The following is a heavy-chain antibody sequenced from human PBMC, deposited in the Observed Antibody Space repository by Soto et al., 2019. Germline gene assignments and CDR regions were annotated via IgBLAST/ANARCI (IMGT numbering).Heavy chain of an antibody. CDR2: IVVGSGNT. J-gene: IGHJ4*02. V-gene: IGHV1-58*01. Sequence: SVKVSCKASGFTFTSSAVQWVRQARGQRLEWIGWIVVGSGNTNYAQKFQERVTITRDMSTSTAYMELSSLRSEDTAVYYCATRRYSYGSGSSWDHWGQGTLVTVSS. CDR1: GFTFTSSA. D-gene: IGHD3-10*01. CDR3: ATRRYSYGSGSSWDH.